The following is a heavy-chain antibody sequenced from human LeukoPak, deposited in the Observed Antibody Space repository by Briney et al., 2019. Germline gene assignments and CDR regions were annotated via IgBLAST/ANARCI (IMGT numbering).Heavy chain of an antibody. J-gene: IGHJ4*02. V-gene: IGHV3-30*02. CDR2: IRSDGSNK. CDR3: AKGVKQMVVVTAQHYLDY. CDR1: GFTFNNYG. D-gene: IGHD2-21*02. Sequence: GGSLSLFCAASGFTFNNYGMHWVRQAPGKGLEGLAFIRSDGSNKFYGDSVKGLFTISRDNSKNTLYLQMNTLIADDTAVYYCAKGVKQMVVVTAQHYLDYWGKGTLVTASS.